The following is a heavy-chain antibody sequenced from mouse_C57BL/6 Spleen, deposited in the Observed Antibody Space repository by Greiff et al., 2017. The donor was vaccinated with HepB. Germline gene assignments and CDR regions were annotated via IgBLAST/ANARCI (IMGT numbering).Heavy chain of an antibody. CDR3: TPYYYGSSLFDY. CDR1: GYTFTDYE. D-gene: IGHD1-1*01. CDR2: IDPETGGT. V-gene: IGHV1-15*01. Sequence: VQLQQSGAELVRPGASVTLSCKASGYTFTDYEMHWVKQTPVHGLEWIGAIDPETGGTAYNQKFKGKAILTADKSSSTAYMELRSLTSEDSAVYYCTPYYYGSSLFDYWGQGTTLTVSS. J-gene: IGHJ2*01.